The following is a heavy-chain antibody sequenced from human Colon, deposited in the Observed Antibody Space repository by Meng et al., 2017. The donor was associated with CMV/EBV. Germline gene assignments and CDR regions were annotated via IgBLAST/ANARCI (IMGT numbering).Heavy chain of an antibody. J-gene: IGHJ5*02. Sequence: ASVKVSCKASGYTFTSYDINWVRQATGQGLEWMGWMNPNSGNTGYAQKFQGRVTITRNTSISTAYMELSSLRSEDTAVYYCARGLRYFDWLPPSSWFDPWGQGTLVTV. V-gene: IGHV1-8*03. D-gene: IGHD3-9*01. CDR3: ARGLRYFDWLPPSSWFDP. CDR1: GYTFTSYD. CDR2: MNPNSGNT.